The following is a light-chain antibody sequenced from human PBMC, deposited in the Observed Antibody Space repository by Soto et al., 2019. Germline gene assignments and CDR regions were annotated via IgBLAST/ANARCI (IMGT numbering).Light chain of an antibody. CDR2: DVS. V-gene: IGLV2-14*03. CDR3: NSYRITGTDV. J-gene: IGLJ1*01. CDR1: SSDIGSYNY. Sequence: QSALTQPASVSGSPGQSITISCTGTSSDIGSYNYVSWYQQHPGKAPKLIIYDVSNRPSGVSDRFSGSKSGNTASLTISGLQAEDEADYDCNSYRITGTDVCGTGTKLTVL.